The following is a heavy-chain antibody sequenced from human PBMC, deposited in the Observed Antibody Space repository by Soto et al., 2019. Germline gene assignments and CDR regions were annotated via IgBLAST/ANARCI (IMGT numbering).Heavy chain of an antibody. CDR2: ISGSGGST. V-gene: IGHV3-23*01. CDR3: AKDDISSGYYSLGNDY. J-gene: IGHJ4*02. D-gene: IGHD3-22*01. Sequence: GGSLRLSCAASGFTFSSYAMSWVRQAPGKGLEWVSAISGSGGSTYYADSVKGRFTISRDNSKNTLYLQMNSLRAEDTAVYYCAKDDISSGYYSLGNDYWGQGTLVTVSS. CDR1: GFTFSSYA.